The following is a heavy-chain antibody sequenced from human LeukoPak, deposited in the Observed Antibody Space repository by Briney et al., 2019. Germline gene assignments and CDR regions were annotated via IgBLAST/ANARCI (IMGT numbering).Heavy chain of an antibody. CDR3: ARMNWGDASDI. D-gene: IGHD7-27*01. Sequence: PGGSLRLSCAASGFTFSSYAMHWVRQAPGKGLEWVAVISYDGSNKYYADSVKGRFTISRDNSKNTLYLQMNSLRAEDTAVYYCARMNWGDASDIWGQGTMVTVSS. CDR1: GFTFSSYA. V-gene: IGHV3-30-3*01. J-gene: IGHJ3*02. CDR2: ISYDGSNK.